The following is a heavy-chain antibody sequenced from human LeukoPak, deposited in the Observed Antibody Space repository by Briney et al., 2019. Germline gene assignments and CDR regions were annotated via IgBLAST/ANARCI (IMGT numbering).Heavy chain of an antibody. CDR3: ARGSAIAATGSRFGMDV. J-gene: IGHJ6*02. CDR1: GGSFSGHY. Sequence: SETLSLTCAVYGGSFSGHYWSWIRQPPGKGPEWIGEINHSGRTNYNPSLQSRVTISVDTSKNQFSLKQSSVTAADTAVYYCARGSAIAATGSRFGMDVWGQGTTVTVSS. D-gene: IGHD6-13*01. V-gene: IGHV4-34*01. CDR2: INHSGRT.